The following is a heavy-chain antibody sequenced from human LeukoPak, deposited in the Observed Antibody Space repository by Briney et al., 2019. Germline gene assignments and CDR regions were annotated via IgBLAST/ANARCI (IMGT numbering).Heavy chain of an antibody. V-gene: IGHV4-59*08. CDR3: ARQDRTSGKYYDFDY. CDR1: GGSISNYY. Sequence: PSETLSLTCTVSGGSISNYYWSWIRQPPGKGLEWIGYIYYSGSTNHNPSLRSRVTISVDTSKNQFSLKLISVTAADTAVYYCARQDRTSGKYYDFDYWGQGTLVTVSS. CDR2: IYYSGST. J-gene: IGHJ4*02. D-gene: IGHD2/OR15-2a*01.